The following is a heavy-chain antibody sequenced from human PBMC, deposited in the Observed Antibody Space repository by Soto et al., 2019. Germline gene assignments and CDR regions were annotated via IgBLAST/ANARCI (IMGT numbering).Heavy chain of an antibody. CDR3: ARELIAAADLFDY. D-gene: IGHD6-13*01. J-gene: IGHJ4*02. CDR2: ISYDGSNK. Sequence: GGSLRLSCAASGFTFSSYAMHWVRQAPGKGLEWVAVISYDGSNKYYADSVKGRFTISRDNSKNTLYLQMNSLRAEDTAVYYCARELIAAADLFDYWGQGTLVTVSS. V-gene: IGHV3-30-3*01. CDR1: GFTFSSYA.